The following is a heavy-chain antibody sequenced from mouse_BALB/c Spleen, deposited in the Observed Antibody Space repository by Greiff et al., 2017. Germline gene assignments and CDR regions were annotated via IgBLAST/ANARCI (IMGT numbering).Heavy chain of an antibody. J-gene: IGHJ4*01. CDR2: ISDGGSYT. CDR3: ARDGAMDY. CDR1: GFTFSSYA. Sequence: EVQLVESGGGLVKPGGSLKLSCAASGFTFSSYAMSWVRQTPEKRLEWVATISDGGSYTYYPDSVKGRFTISRDNAKNNLYLQMSSLKSEDTAMYYCARDGAMDYWGQGTSVTVSS. V-gene: IGHV5-4*01.